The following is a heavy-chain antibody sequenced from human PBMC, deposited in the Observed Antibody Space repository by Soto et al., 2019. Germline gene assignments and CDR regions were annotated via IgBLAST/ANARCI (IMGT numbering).Heavy chain of an antibody. V-gene: IGHV3-23*01. J-gene: IGHJ6*02. Sequence: EVQLLESGGDLVQPGGSLRLSCAASGFTFSSYAMSWVRQAPGKGLEWVSVIRSSGDRTYYADSVKGRFTISRDNSKNTLYMQMNSLRAEDTAVYYCAKQQGPGTPYYYAMDVWGQGTTVTVSS. CDR3: AKQQGPGTPYYYAMDV. CDR1: GFTFSSYA. CDR2: IRSSGDRT. D-gene: IGHD1-1*01.